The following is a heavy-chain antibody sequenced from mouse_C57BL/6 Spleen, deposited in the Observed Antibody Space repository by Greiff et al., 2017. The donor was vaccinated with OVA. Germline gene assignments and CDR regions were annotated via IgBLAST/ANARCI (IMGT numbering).Heavy chain of an antibody. CDR2: IYPRAGST. V-gene: IGHV1-85*01. Sequence: QVQLQQSGPELVKPGASVKLSCKASGYTFTSYDINWVKQRPGQGLAWIGWIYPRAGSTKYNEKFKGKATLTVATSSSTAYMELHSLTSEDSAVYFCARDDRDRWAMDYWGQGTSVTVSS. CDR3: ARDDRDRWAMDY. J-gene: IGHJ4*01. CDR1: GYTFTSYD. D-gene: IGHD2-3*01.